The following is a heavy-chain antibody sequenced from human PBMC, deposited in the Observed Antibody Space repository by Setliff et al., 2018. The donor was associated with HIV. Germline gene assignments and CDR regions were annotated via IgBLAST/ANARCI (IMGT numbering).Heavy chain of an antibody. J-gene: IGHJ6*02. Sequence: SETLSLTCTVSGGSISSYYWSWIRQPPGKGLEWIGYIYYSGSTNYNPSLKSRVTISVDTSKNQFSLKLSSVIAADTAVYYCTRIFGDQGYYYGMDVWGQGTTVTVSS. D-gene: IGHD3-3*01. CDR3: TRIFGDQGYYYGMDV. CDR2: IYYSGST. V-gene: IGHV4-59*01. CDR1: GGSISSYY.